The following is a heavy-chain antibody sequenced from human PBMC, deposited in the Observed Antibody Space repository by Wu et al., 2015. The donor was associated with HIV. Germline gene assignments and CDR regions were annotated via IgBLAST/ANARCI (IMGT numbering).Heavy chain of an antibody. CDR1: GYTYQLW. CDR3: ARGDYYDSSGLGLPWYFDL. V-gene: IGHV1-18*01. J-gene: IGHJ2*01. Sequence: QGQLVQSGAEVKKPGASVKVSCKASGYTYQLWNQLGGDRPLGQGLEWMGWISGYNDNTNYAQKVQGRVTMTTDTSTSTAYMELRSLRSDDTAVYYCARGDYYDSSGLGLPWYFDLWGRGTLVTVSS. CDR2: ISGYNDNT. D-gene: IGHD3-22*01.